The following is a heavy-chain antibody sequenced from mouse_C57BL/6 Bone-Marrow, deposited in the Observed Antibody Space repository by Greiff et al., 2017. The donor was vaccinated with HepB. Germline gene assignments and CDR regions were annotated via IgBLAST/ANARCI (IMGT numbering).Heavy chain of an antibody. D-gene: IGHD1-1*01. J-gene: IGHJ4*01. CDR1: DSEVFPIAY. V-gene: IGHV15-2*01. Sequence: QVQLQQSGSELRSPGSSVKLSCKDFDSEVFPIAYMSWVRQKPGHGFEWIGGILPSIGRTIYGEKFEDKATLDADTLSNTAYLELNSLTSEDSAIYYCARLYGSSPYYYAMDYWGQGTSVTVSS. CDR3: ARLYGSSPYYYAMDY. CDR2: ILPSIGRT.